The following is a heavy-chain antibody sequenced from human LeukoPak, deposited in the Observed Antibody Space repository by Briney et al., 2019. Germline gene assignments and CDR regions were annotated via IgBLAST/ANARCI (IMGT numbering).Heavy chain of an antibody. CDR2: IYTSGST. D-gene: IGHD3-22*01. CDR3: AVGYYDSSGRTIGDY. V-gene: IGHV4-61*02. Sequence: SQTLSLTCTVSGGSISSGSYYWSWIRQPAGKGLEWIGRIYTSGSTNYNPSLKSRVTISVDTSKNQFSLKLSSVTAADTAVYYCAVGYYDSSGRTIGDYWGQGTLVTVFS. CDR1: GGSISSGSYY. J-gene: IGHJ4*02.